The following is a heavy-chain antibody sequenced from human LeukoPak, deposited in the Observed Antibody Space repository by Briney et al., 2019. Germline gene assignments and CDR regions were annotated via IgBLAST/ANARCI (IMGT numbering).Heavy chain of an antibody. D-gene: IGHD3-10*02. CDR3: AELGITMIGGV. V-gene: IGHV3-21*01. J-gene: IGHJ6*04. Sequence: GGSLRLSCAASGFTFSSYSMNWVRQAPGKGLEWVSSISSRSSYIDYADSRKGRFTISRDNAKNSLYLQMNSLSAEDTAVYYCAELGITMIGGVWGKGTTVTISS. CDR2: ISSRSSYI. CDR1: GFTFSSYS.